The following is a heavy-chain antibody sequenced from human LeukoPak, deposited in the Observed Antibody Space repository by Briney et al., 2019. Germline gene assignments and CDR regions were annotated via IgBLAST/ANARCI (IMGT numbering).Heavy chain of an antibody. Sequence: SETLSLTCTVSGGSISSYYWSWIRQSPGKGLECIGYIHYTGSTNYNPSLKSRVTISVETSKNQFSLKLKSATAADTAVYYCARGGYYGSGNDFRFDPWGQGTLVTVSS. CDR1: GGSISSYY. D-gene: IGHD3-10*01. V-gene: IGHV4-59*01. CDR3: ARGGYYGSGNDFRFDP. CDR2: IHYTGST. J-gene: IGHJ5*02.